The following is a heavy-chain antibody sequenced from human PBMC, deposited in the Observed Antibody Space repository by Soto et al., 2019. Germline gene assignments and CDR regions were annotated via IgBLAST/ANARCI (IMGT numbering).Heavy chain of an antibody. J-gene: IGHJ6*02. CDR2: IIPIFGTA. D-gene: IGHD3-16*01. V-gene: IGHV1-69*13. Sequence: GASVKVSFKASGGTLSSYPIRWVRQAPGQGREWMGGIIPIFGTANYAQKFQGRVKITADESTSTAYMEMSSLRSEDTAVYYCARDRGPHYYYYYGMDVWGQGTTVTVSS. CDR1: GGTLSSYP. CDR3: ARDRGPHYYYYYGMDV.